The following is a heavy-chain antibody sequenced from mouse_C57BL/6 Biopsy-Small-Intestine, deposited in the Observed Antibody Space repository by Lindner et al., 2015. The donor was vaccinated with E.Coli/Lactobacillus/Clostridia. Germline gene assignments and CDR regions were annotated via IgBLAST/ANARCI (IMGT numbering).Heavy chain of an antibody. J-gene: IGHJ3*01. Sequence: VQLQESGPELVKPGASVKISCKASGYTFTDYYINWVKQRPGQGLEWIGWIYPRSGTTKYNERFRGKATLTIDTSSSTAYMQLGSLTSEDSAVYFCARSYGNYFAWFAYWGQGTLVTVSA. V-gene: IGHV1-84*01. CDR3: ARSYGNYFAWFAY. CDR1: GYTFTDYY. CDR2: IYPRSGTT. D-gene: IGHD2-1*01.